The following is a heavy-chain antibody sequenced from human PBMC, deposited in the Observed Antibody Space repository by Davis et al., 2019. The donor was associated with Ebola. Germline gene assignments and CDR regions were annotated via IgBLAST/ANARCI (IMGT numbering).Heavy chain of an antibody. J-gene: IGHJ4*02. CDR3: ARDGAAHNFDH. CDR2: FDPEDVET. Sequence: ASVKVSCKVSGYSLTALSMHWVRQAPGKGLEWVGRFDPEDVETLCAQKFQGRVTMTEDSSSDTAYMDLRSLRSEDTAVYYCARDGAAHNFDHWAQGTLVTVSS. CDR1: GYSLTALS. V-gene: IGHV1-24*01. D-gene: IGHD2-15*01.